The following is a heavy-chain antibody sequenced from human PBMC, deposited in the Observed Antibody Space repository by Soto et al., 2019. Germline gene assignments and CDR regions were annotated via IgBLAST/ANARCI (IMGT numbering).Heavy chain of an antibody. CDR3: ARGLDPLWFGELASYFDY. J-gene: IGHJ4*02. V-gene: IGHV1-8*01. CDR1: GYTFTSYD. CDR2: MNPNSGNT. D-gene: IGHD3-10*01. Sequence: QVQLVQSGAEVKKPGASVKVSCKASGYTFTSYDINWVRQATGQGLEWMGWMNPNSGNTGYAQKFQCRVTMTRNTSISTAYRELSSLRSEDTAVYYCARGLDPLWFGELASYFDYWGQGTLVTVSS.